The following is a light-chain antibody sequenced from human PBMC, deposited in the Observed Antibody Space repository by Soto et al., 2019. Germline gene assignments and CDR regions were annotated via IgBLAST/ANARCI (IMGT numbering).Light chain of an antibody. J-gene: IGKJ1*01. CDR3: LQHNGYPWT. CDR1: QGIRYD. V-gene: IGKV1-17*01. Sequence: DIQMTQSPSSLSASVGDRVTITCRASQGIRYDLAWYQQKPGKAPKRLIYTASSLESGVPSRFSGSGFGTDFTLTITSLQPEDFATYYCLQHNGYPWTVGQGTKVDIK. CDR2: TAS.